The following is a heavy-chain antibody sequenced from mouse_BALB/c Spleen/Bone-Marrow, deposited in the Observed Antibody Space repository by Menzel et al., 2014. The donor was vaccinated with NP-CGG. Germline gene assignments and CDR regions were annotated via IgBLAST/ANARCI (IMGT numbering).Heavy chain of an antibody. Sequence: VKLQESGAELVRPGSSVKISCKASGYAFSGYWMNWVKQRPGQGLEWIGQIYPGDGDTNYNGKFKGKATLTADKSSSTAYMQLSSLTSEDSAVYFCGRGRGCYFDYWGQGTTLTVSS. CDR1: GYAFSGYW. V-gene: IGHV1-80*01. CDR3: GRGRGCYFDY. CDR2: IYPGDGDT. J-gene: IGHJ2*01.